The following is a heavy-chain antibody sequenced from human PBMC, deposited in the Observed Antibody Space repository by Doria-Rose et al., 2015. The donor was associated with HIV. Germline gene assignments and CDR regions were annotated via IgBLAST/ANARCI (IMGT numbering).Heavy chain of an antibody. CDR3: ARHYYHRLDV. J-gene: IGHJ6*02. CDR2: ILEDASTK. V-gene: IGHV3-7*01. CDR1: GFTFSDYR. Sequence: VQLQESGGGLVQPGESLRLSCAASGFTFSDYRMTWARQAPGKGLEWVANILEDASTKYFVDSVEGRFTISRDNAKNSVFLRMNSLRAEDTGIYYWARHYYHRLDVWGLGTTVTVSS.